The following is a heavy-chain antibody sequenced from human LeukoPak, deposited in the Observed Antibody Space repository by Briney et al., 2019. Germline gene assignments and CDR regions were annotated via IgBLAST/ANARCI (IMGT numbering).Heavy chain of an antibody. D-gene: IGHD1-26*01. CDR1: GFPFSSYA. Sequence: GGSLSLSCAASGFPFSSYAMSWVRQAPGKGLEWVSAISGSGGSTYYADSVKGRFTISRDNSKNTLYLQMNSLRAEDTAVYYCAKDTTPYDRYYFDYWGQGTLVTVSS. CDR2: ISGSGGST. V-gene: IGHV3-23*01. CDR3: AKDTTPYDRYYFDY. J-gene: IGHJ4*02.